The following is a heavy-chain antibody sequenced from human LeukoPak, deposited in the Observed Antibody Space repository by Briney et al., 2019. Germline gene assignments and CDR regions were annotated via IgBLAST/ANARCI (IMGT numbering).Heavy chain of an antibody. CDR3: ARRLSGYCSGGSCSPTPFDY. V-gene: IGHV4-39*01. CDR2: IYYSGST. CDR1: GGSISSSSYY. Sequence: PSETLSLTCTVSGGSISSSSYYWGWIRQPPGKGLEWIGSIYYSGSTYYNPSFKSRVTISVDTSKNQFSLELSSVTAADTAVYYCARRLSGYCSGGSCSPTPFDYWGQGTLVTVSS. D-gene: IGHD2-15*01. J-gene: IGHJ4*02.